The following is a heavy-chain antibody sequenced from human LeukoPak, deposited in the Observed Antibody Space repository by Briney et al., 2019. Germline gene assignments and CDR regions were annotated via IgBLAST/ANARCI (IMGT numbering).Heavy chain of an antibody. V-gene: IGHV3-21*01. CDR3: ARGNYYCGGDCYTAEYFQH. CDR1: GFTFSIYS. J-gene: IGHJ1*01. CDR2: ISSSSNYI. Sequence: GGSLRLSCAASGFTFSIYSLNWVRQAPEKGLEWVSSISSSSNYIYYADSVKGRFTISRDNAKNSLYLQMDSLRAEDTAVYYCARGNYYCGGDCYTAEYFQHWGQGTLVTVSS. D-gene: IGHD2-21*02.